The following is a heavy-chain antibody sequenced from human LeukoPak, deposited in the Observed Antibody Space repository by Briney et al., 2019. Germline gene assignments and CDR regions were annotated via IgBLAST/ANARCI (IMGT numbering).Heavy chain of an antibody. Sequence: GASVKVSCKASGYTFTSYGISWVRQAPGQRLEWIGWISAYNGNTNYAQKLQGRFTMTTDTSTSTAYMELRRLRSDDPAVYYRARVEGIKPWWRGMDVWGKGTTVTVSS. CDR2: ISAYNGNT. D-gene: IGHD5-18*01. J-gene: IGHJ6*04. CDR3: ARVEGIKPWWRGMDV. V-gene: IGHV1-18*04. CDR1: GYTFTSYG.